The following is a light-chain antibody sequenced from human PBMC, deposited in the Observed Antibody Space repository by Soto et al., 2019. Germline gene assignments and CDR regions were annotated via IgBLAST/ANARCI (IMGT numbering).Light chain of an antibody. V-gene: IGKV2-24*01. Sequence: DIVLTQTPLSSPVTLGQPASISCRSSQSLVHSDGKTYLTWLQQRPGQPPRLLIYMISNRFSGVPDRFSGSGAGTDFTLKISRVEADDVGVYYCMQATQAYTFGQGTKLEIK. CDR2: MIS. CDR1: QSLVHSDGKTY. J-gene: IGKJ2*01. CDR3: MQATQAYT.